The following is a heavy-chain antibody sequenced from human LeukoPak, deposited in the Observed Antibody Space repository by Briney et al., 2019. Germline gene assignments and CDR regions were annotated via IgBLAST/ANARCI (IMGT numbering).Heavy chain of an antibody. CDR3: ARSHPSTNNWYDVGWFDP. Sequence: GASVKVSCKASGYTFTGYYMHWVRQAPGQGLEWMGWINPNSGGTNYAQRFQGRVTMTRDTSISTAYMELSRLRSDDTAVYYCARSHPSTNNWYDVGWFDPWGQGTLVTVSS. CDR1: GYTFTGYY. V-gene: IGHV1-2*02. D-gene: IGHD1-20*01. J-gene: IGHJ5*02. CDR2: INPNSGGT.